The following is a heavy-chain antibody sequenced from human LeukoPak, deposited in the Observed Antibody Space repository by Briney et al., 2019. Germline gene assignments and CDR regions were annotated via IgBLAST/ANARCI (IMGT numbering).Heavy chain of an antibody. D-gene: IGHD5-12*01. CDR3: AREIPSGYKDY. J-gene: IGHJ4*02. Sequence: KPSETLSLTCAVYGGSFSGYYWSWIRQPPGKGLEWIGEINHSGSTNYNPSLKSRVTISVDTSKNQFSLKLSSVTAADTAVYYCAREIPSGYKDYWGQGTLVTVSS. CDR2: INHSGST. CDR1: GGSFSGYY. V-gene: IGHV4-34*01.